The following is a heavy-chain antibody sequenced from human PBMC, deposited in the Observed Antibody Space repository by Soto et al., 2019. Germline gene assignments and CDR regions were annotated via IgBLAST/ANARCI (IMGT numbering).Heavy chain of an antibody. D-gene: IGHD6-25*01. CDR1: GFTFRSNG. CDR3: VRCGPDKTRDY. CDR2: IWYDGSNM. V-gene: IGHV3-33*01. J-gene: IGHJ4*02. Sequence: GGSLRLSCVASGFTFRSNGMHWFRQAPGRGLEWLAVIWYDGSNMYYADSVKGRFTISRDNSKNTLYLQMNSLRPDDTDIHYSVRCGPDKTRDYWGQGTKVTVSS.